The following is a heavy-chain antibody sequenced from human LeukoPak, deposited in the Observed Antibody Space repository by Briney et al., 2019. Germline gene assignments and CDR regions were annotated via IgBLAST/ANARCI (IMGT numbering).Heavy chain of an antibody. CDR2: IYTSGST. CDR3: ARVGYCSTTNCYIKAFDI. D-gene: IGHD2-2*02. CDR1: GGSISGYY. V-gene: IGHV4-4*07. J-gene: IGHJ3*02. Sequence: SETLSLTCTVSGGSISGYYWSWIRQPAGKGLEWIGRIYTSGSTNYNPSLKSRVTVSVDTSNNQFSLKLSSVTAADTAVYYCARVGYCSTTNCYIKAFDIWGQGTMVTVSS.